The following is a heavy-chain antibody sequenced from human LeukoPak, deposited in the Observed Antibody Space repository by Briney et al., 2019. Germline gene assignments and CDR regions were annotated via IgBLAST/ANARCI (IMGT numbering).Heavy chain of an antibody. V-gene: IGHV3-21*01. CDR3: ESVYYHSNALGGWGFDY. Sequence: AGSLRLSCAASGFTFSSYIMNWVRQAPGKGLDWVSSINSSRSYIYYADSVKGRFTISRDNTKNSLYLQMNSLRAEYTAVYYGESVYYHSNALGGWGFDYWGQGTLVTVSS. CDR2: INSSRSYI. CDR1: GFTFSSYI. J-gene: IGHJ4*02. D-gene: IGHD3-22*01.